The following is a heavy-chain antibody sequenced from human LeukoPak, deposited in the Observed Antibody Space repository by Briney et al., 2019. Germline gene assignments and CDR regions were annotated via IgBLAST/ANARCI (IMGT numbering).Heavy chain of an antibody. Sequence: SETLSLTCTVSGGSISSGSYYWSWIRQPAGKGLEWIGRIYTSGSTNYNPSLKSRVTISVDTSKNQFSLKLSSVTAADTAVYYCARDRMKYYYDSSGSQGPTEYFQHWGQGTLVTVSS. CDR1: GGSISSGSYY. CDR2: IYTSGST. J-gene: IGHJ1*01. V-gene: IGHV4-61*02. CDR3: ARDRMKYYYDSSGSQGPTEYFQH. D-gene: IGHD3-22*01.